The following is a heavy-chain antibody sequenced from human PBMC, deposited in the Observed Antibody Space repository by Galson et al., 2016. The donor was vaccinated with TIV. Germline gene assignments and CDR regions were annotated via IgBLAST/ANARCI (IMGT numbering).Heavy chain of an antibody. D-gene: IGHD1-1*01. Sequence: SLRLSCAASGFTLGTFWMHWVRQAPGKGLEWVANIKEDGSVKYYVDSVKGRFTISRDNAQNSLYLQMSSLRAEDTAVYYCARQLGGGEAYWGQGTLVTVSS. J-gene: IGHJ4*02. V-gene: IGHV3-7*01. CDR2: IKEDGSVK. CDR3: ARQLGGGEAY. CDR1: GFTLGTFW.